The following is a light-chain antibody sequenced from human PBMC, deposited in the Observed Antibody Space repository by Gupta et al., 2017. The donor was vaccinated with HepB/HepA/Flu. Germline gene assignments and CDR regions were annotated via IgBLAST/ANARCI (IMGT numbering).Light chain of an antibody. Sequence: DIQMTPSPSFVSASIGDRVTISCRASQGSSTWVAWYQQKSGRAPNHLIYAAARLQSGGPDRFIGSGSGTECTRTISSLQPEDASTDFCQQPYSIQDTFGQGTQVDIK. V-gene: IGKV1-12*01. CDR2: AAA. CDR1: QGSSTW. CDR3: QQPYSIQDT. J-gene: IGKJ2*01.